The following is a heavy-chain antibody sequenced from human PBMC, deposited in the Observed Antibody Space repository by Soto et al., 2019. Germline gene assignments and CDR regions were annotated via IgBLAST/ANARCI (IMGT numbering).Heavy chain of an antibody. J-gene: IGHJ6*02. CDR1: GFTFSGSA. CDR3: SSDIARVYYAMDV. D-gene: IGHD5-12*01. V-gene: IGHV3-73*02. Sequence: EVQLVESGGGLVQPGGSLKLSCAASGFTFSGSAMHWVRQASGKGLEWVGRIRSKTNSYATAYAASVKGRFTISRDDSKNTPYLQMTSLKTEDTAVYYCSSDIARVYYAMDVWGQGTTVTVSS. CDR2: IRSKTNSYAT.